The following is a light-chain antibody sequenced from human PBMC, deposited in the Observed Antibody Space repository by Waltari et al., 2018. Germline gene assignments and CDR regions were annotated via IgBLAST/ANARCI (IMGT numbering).Light chain of an antibody. CDR1: SSDVGRFDY. V-gene: IGLV2-11*01. CDR3: CSYAGSYTLV. CDR2: DVS. J-gene: IGLJ3*02. Sequence: QSALTQPRSVSGSPGPSVTISCTGTSSDVGRFDYVPLYQQHPGKAPKLSIYDVSKRPSGDPDRFSGSKSGNTASLTISGLQAEDEADYYCCSYAGSYTLVFGGGTKLTVL.